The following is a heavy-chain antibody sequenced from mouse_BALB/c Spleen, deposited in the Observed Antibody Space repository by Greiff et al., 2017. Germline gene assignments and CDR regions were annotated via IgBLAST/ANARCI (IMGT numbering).Heavy chain of an antibody. V-gene: IGHV5-12-1*01. CDR1: GFAFSSYD. CDR3: ARNGHPYDYFDY. D-gene: IGHD6-5*01. Sequence: EVKLMESGGGLVKPGGSLKLSCAASGFAFSSYDMSWVRQTPEKRLEWVAYICSGGGSTYYPDTVKGRFTIYRDNAKNTLYLQMSSLKSEDTAMYYCARNGHPYDYFDYWGQGTTLTVSS. CDR2: ICSGGGST. J-gene: IGHJ2*01.